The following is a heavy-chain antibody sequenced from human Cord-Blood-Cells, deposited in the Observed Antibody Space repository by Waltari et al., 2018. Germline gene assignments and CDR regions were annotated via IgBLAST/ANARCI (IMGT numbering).Heavy chain of an antibody. CDR1: GGSISSSNW. CDR2: IYHSGST. D-gene: IGHD2-2*01. J-gene: IGHJ3*02. CDR3: ARRDIVVVPAAMSRAFDI. Sequence: QVQLQESGPGLVKPSGTLSLTCAVSGGSISSSNWWSWVRKPPGKGLEWIGEIYHSGSTNYNPSLKSRVTISVDKSKNQFSLKLSSVTAADTAVYYCARRDIVVVPAAMSRAFDIWGQGTMVTVSS. V-gene: IGHV4-4*02.